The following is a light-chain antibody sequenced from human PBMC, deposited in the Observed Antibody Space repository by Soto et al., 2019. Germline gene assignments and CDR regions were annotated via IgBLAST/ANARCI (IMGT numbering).Light chain of an antibody. CDR1: QSVSSY. Sequence: EIVLTQSPATLSLSPGERATLSCRASQSVSSYLAWYQQKPGQAPRLLIYDASNRATGIPARFSGSGSGTDFTLTISSLEPEDFAVYYCQQRSNWPRTFDQGTNVEIK. CDR2: DAS. V-gene: IGKV3-11*01. J-gene: IGKJ1*01. CDR3: QQRSNWPRT.